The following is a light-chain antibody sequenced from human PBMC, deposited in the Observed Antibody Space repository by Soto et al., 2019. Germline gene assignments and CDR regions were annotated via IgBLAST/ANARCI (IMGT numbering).Light chain of an antibody. Sequence: QSALTQPPSASGSPGQSVTISCTGTSSDVGGYNYVSWYQQHPGKAPKLIIYKVSKRPSGVPDRFSGSKSGNTASLTVSGLQAEDEADYYCSSYAGSSTPYVFGTGTKLTVL. CDR3: SSYAGSSTPYV. CDR1: SSDVGGYNY. V-gene: IGLV2-8*01. CDR2: KVS. J-gene: IGLJ1*01.